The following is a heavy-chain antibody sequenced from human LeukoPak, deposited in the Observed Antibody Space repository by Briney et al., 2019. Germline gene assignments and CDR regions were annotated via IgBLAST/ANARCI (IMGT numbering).Heavy chain of an antibody. V-gene: IGHV3-15*01. D-gene: IGHD1-26*01. J-gene: IGHJ4*02. CDR1: GFTFSNAW. Sequence: GGSLRLSCAASGFTFSNAWMSWVRQAPGKGLEWVGRIKSKTDGGTTDYAAPVKGRFTISRDDSKNTLYLQMNSLRAEDTGVYYCASGAYAGVGFWGQGTLVTVSS. CDR2: IKSKTDGGTT. CDR3: ASGAYAGVGF.